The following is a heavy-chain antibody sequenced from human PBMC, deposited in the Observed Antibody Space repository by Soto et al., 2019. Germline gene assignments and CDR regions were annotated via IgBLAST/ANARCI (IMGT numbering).Heavy chain of an antibody. CDR2: IGGSGGGT. D-gene: IGHD4-17*01. CDR3: AKVGDYGDYVDY. Sequence: EVQLLESGGGLVQPGGSLRLSCAASGFIFSNCAMSWVRQAPGKGLEWVSIIGGSGGGTYYADSVKGRFTISRDNSKNTLFVQMNTLRAEDTAVYYCAKVGDYGDYVDYWGQGALVTVSS. V-gene: IGHV3-23*01. CDR1: GFIFSNCA. J-gene: IGHJ4*02.